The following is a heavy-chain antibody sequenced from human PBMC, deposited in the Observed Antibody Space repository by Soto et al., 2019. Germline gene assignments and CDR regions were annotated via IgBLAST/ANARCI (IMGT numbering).Heavy chain of an antibody. CDR3: AKSSLEILAVIGHWRVYYMDV. D-gene: IGHD5-12*01. Sequence: EVQLLESGGGLVQPGGSLRLSCAASGFTFSSYAMSWVRQAPGKGLEWVSVISGSGGTTYYADSVRGRFTISRDNSKNTLYLQVNSLRAEDTAVYYCAKSSLEILAVIGHWRVYYMDVWGRGTTVTVSS. CDR2: ISGSGGTT. CDR1: GFTFSSYA. J-gene: IGHJ6*03. V-gene: IGHV3-23*01.